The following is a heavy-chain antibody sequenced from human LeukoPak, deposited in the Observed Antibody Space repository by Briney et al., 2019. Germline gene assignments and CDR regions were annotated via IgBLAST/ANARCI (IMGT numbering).Heavy chain of an antibody. CDR2: VRNDGSDT. V-gene: IGHV3-30*02. D-gene: IGHD4-23*01. J-gene: IGHJ4*02. Sequence: GALRLFFTTAWATFPSYCFHLLRQVVSQGLGVVAFVRNDGSDTYHANSVKGRFSVSRDDSKNTLYLQMNSLRPEDTAIYYCARDRGKDYFDSWGQGTQVTVSS. CDR3: ARDRGKDYFDS. CDR1: WATFPSYC.